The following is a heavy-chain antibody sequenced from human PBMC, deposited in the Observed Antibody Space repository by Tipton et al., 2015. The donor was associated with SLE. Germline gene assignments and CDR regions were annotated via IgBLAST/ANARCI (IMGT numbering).Heavy chain of an antibody. J-gene: IGHJ5*02. Sequence: GSLRLSCAASGFTFSSYSMNWVRQAPGKGLEWVSSISSSSSYIYYADSVKGRFTISRDNAKNSLYLQMNSLRAEDTAVYYCARGKGEWELRFDPWGQGTLVTVSS. V-gene: IGHV3-21*04. D-gene: IGHD1-26*01. CDR3: ARGKGEWELRFDP. CDR1: GFTFSSYS. CDR2: ISSSSSYI.